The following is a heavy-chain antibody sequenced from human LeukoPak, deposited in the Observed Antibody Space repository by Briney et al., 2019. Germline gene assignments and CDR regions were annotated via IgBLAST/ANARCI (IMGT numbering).Heavy chain of an antibody. J-gene: IGHJ4*02. V-gene: IGHV3-73*01. CDR1: GFTFSGSA. Sequence: PGGSLRLSCAASGFTFSGSAMHWVRQASGKGLEWVGRIRSKANSYATAYAASVKGRFTISRDDSKNTAYLQMNSLKTEDTAVYYCTRQIAVAGSEDYWGQGTLVTVPS. CDR3: TRQIAVAGSEDY. D-gene: IGHD6-19*01. CDR2: IRSKANSYAT.